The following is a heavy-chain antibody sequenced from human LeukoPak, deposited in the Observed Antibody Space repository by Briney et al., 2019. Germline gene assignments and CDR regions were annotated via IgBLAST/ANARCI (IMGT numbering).Heavy chain of an antibody. D-gene: IGHD3-22*01. CDR1: GYTVTSYY. V-gene: IGHV1-46*01. CDR2: LNPSGGSS. CDR3: AREMDYYDSSGYYHPGFDY. J-gene: IGHJ4*02. Sequence: ASVKVSCKASGYTVTSYYMHWVRQAPGQGLEWMGILNPSGGSSSYAQKFQGRATLTRATSTSTVYMELSSLRSEDTAVYYCAREMDYYDSSGYYHPGFDYWGQGTLVTVSS.